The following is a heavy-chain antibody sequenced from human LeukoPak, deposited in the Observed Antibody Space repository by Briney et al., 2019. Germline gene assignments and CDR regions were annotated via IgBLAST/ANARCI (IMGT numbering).Heavy chain of an antibody. Sequence: SETLYLTFAVPGGPISSSNWWSWVRQPPGKGLEWIGEIYHSGSTNYNPSLKSRVTIAVDKSKNQCSLKLSSVTAADTAVYYCARASHDYGDYSHFDYWGQGTLVTVSS. D-gene: IGHD4-17*01. CDR2: IYHSGST. CDR1: GGPISSSNW. J-gene: IGHJ4*02. V-gene: IGHV4-4*02. CDR3: ARASHDYGDYSHFDY.